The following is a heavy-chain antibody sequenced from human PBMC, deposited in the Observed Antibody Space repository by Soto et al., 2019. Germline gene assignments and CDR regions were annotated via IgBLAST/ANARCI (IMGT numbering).Heavy chain of an antibody. D-gene: IGHD1-26*01. CDR2: IWFDESRK. CDR3: ASERGSSYFDY. J-gene: IGHJ4*02. CDR1: GFPLTDYG. V-gene: IGHV3-33*01. Sequence: QVQLVESGGGVVQPGKSLRLSCDVSGFPLTDYGMHWVRQAPGKGLEWVAVIWFDESRKYYADSVKGRFIISRDTSKNTVYLQMTSLRVEDTAVYYCASERGSSYFDYWGQGTLVTVSS.